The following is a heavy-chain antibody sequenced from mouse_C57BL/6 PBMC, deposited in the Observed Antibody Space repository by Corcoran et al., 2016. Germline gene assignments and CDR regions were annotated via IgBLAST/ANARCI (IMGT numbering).Heavy chain of an antibody. Sequence: QIQLTQSGAELVRPGASEKLSCKAASYTFTDYYINCGKQRPGQGLEWIARIYPGSGNTYYNEKFKGKATLTAEKSSSTAYMQLSSLTSEDSAVYFCAREGFAYWGQGTLVTVSA. CDR1: SYTFTDYY. CDR2: IYPGSGNT. V-gene: IGHV1-76*01. CDR3: AREGFAY. J-gene: IGHJ3*01.